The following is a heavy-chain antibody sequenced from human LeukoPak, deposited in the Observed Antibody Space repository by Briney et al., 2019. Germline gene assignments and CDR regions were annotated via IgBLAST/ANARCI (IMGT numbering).Heavy chain of an antibody. CDR3: ARGPNVYGNSSGLIRDYYYYMDV. CDR2: ISYDGSDK. Sequence: PGRSLRLSCAASGFTFSSYAMHWVRQAPGKGLEWAAVISYDGSDKYNADSVKGRFTISRDNSKNTLYLQMSSLRTDDTAVYYCARGPNVYGNSSGLIRDYYYYMDVWGKGTTVTVSS. CDR1: GFTFSSYA. V-gene: IGHV3-30-3*01. J-gene: IGHJ6*03. D-gene: IGHD6-6*01.